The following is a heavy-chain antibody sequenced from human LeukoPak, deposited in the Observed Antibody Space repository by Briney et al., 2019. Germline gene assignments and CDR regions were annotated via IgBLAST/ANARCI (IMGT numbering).Heavy chain of an antibody. CDR1: GFTFSSYW. CDR2: IKQDGSEK. J-gene: IGHJ4*02. V-gene: IGHV3-7*01. CDR3: ALWEGSGSYYRTTVNY. Sequence: GGSLRLSCAASGFTFSSYWMSWVRQAPGKGLEWVANIKQDGSEKYYVDSVKGRFTISRDNAKNSLYLQMNSLRAEDTAVYYCALWEGSGSYYRTTVNYWGQGTLVTVSS. D-gene: IGHD3-10*01.